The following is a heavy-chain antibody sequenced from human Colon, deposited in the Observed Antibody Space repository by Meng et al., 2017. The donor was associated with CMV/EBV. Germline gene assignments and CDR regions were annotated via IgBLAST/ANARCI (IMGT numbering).Heavy chain of an antibody. V-gene: IGHV1-2*02. J-gene: IGHJ6*02. CDR3: ARGGDYSNTGYYYGMDV. D-gene: IGHD4-11*01. Sequence: ASVKVSCKASGYTFTGYYMHWVRQAPGQGLEWMGWINPNSGGTNYAQKFQGRVTMTRDTSISTAYMELSRLRSEDTAVYYCARGGDYSNTGYYYGMDVWGQGTTVTVSS. CDR1: GYTFTGYY. CDR2: INPNSGGT.